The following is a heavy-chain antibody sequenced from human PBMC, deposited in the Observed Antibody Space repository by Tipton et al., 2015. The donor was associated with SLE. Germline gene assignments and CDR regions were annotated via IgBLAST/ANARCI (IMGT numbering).Heavy chain of an antibody. D-gene: IGHD2-21*01. V-gene: IGHV4-59*08. CDR1: GGSISSYY. Sequence: TLSLTCTVSGGSISSYYWSWIRQPPGKGLEWIGYIYYSGSTNYNPSLKSRVTISVDTSKNQFSLKLSSVTAADTAVYYCARYRVCGGDRYYAFDIWGQGTMVTVSS. CDR3: ARYRVCGGDRYYAFDI. J-gene: IGHJ3*02. CDR2: IYYSGST.